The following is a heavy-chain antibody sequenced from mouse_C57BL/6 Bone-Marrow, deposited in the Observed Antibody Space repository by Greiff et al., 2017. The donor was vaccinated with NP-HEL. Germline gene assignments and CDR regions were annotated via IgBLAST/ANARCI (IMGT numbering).Heavy chain of an antibody. D-gene: IGHD1-1*01. CDR2: IYPRDGST. CDR1: GYTFTDHT. CDR3: ARSIYYYGSSLRY. Sequence: VQLQQSDAELVKPGASVKISCKVSGYTFTDHTIHWMKQRPEQGLEWIGYIYPRDGSTKYNEKFKGKATLTADKSSSTAYMQLNSLTSEDSAVYVGARSIYYYGSSLRYWGQGTTRTVSS. J-gene: IGHJ2*01. V-gene: IGHV1-78*01.